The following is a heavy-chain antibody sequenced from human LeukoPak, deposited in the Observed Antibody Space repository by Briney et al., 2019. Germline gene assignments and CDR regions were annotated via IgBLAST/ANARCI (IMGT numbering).Heavy chain of an antibody. CDR3: SYRTGFDY. CDR1: GFAFSRYG. Sequence: AGGSLRLSCVASGFAFSRYGMHWVRQAPGKGLEWVSTITDSGAHTFYADSVKGRFTISRDNSKDTLYLQMNSLRAEDTAVYYCSYRTGFDYWGQGTLVTVSS. J-gene: IGHJ4*02. D-gene: IGHD1-1*01. CDR2: ITDSGAHT. V-gene: IGHV3-23*01.